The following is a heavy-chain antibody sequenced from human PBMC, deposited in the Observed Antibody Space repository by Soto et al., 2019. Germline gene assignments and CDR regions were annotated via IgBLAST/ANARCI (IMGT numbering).Heavy chain of an antibody. Sequence: PSETLSLTCTVSGGSISSSSCYSSWIRQPPGKGLEWIGYIYDSGSTNYNPSLKSRVTISVDTSKNQFSLRLTSVTPADTAVYYCAAAPRYWGQGTLVTVSS. CDR3: AAAPRY. V-gene: IGHV4-61*01. CDR1: GGSISSSSCY. CDR2: IYDSGST. J-gene: IGHJ4*02. D-gene: IGHD2-15*01.